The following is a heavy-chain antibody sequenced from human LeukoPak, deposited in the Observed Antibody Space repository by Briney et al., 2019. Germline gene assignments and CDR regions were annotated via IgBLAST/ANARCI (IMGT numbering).Heavy chain of an antibody. D-gene: IGHD2-21*02. V-gene: IGHV3-48*03. CDR2: ISSSGSTR. CDR1: GFTFSGFE. J-gene: IGHJ5*02. Sequence: PGGSLRLSCAASGFTFSGFEMNWVRQAPGKGLEWVSYISSSGSTRYYADSVEGRFTVSRDNAKNSLYLQMNSLRAEDTAVYYCAGDPVNCGGDCYQAWGQGTLVTVSS. CDR3: AGDPVNCGGDCYQA.